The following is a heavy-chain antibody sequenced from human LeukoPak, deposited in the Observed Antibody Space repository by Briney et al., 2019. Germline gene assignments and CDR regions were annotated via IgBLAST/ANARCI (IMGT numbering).Heavy chain of an antibody. V-gene: IGHV3-48*03. CDR1: GFTFSSYE. Sequence: QTGGSLRLSCAASGFTFSSYEMNWVRQAPGKGLEWVSYISSSGSTIYYADSVKGRFTISRDNAKNSLYLQMNSLRAEDTAVYYCARDSPYSDYYYYMDVWGKGTTVTISS. D-gene: IGHD2-15*01. CDR2: ISSSGSTI. J-gene: IGHJ6*03. CDR3: ARDSPYSDYYYYMDV.